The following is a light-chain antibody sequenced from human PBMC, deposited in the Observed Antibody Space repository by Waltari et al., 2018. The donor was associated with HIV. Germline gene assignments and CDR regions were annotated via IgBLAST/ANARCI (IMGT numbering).Light chain of an antibody. J-gene: IGKJ1*01. Sequence: EIVMTQSPATLSVSPGERATLYCRASQSVSSNLAWYQQKPGQAPRLLIYGASIRATGIPARFSGSGSGTEFTLTISSLQSEDFAVYYCQQYNNWLRTFGQGTKVEIK. CDR3: QQYNNWLRT. CDR1: QSVSSN. CDR2: GAS. V-gene: IGKV3-15*01.